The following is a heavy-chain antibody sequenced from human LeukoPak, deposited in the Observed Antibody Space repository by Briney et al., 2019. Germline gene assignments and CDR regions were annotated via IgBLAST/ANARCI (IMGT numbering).Heavy chain of an antibody. CDR1: GVSISSYY. CDR3: ARDSVSSPGGFDP. V-gene: IGHV4-4*07. CDR2: IYTSGST. Sequence: PSETLSLTCTVSGVSISSYYWSWLRQPAGKGLEWIGRIYTSGSTNHNPSLKSRVTMSVDTSKNQFSLKLSSVTAADTAVYYCARDSVSSPGGFDPWGQGTLVTVSS. D-gene: IGHD6-13*01. J-gene: IGHJ5*02.